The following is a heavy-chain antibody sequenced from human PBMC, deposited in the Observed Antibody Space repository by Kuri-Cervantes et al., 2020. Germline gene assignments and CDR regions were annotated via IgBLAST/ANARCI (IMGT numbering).Heavy chain of an antibody. CDR1: GFTFRNYW. J-gene: IGHJ6*02. Sequence: GGSLRLSCVASGFTFRNYWINWVRQAPGKGLEWVANIKQDGSEKYYVDSVKGRFTISRDNAKNSLYLQMNSLRAEDTAVYYCARDGICSSCYYYYYYGMDVWGQGTTVTVSS. V-gene: IGHV3-7*01. CDR3: ARDGICSSCYYYYYYGMDV. CDR2: IKQDGSEK. D-gene: IGHD6-13*01.